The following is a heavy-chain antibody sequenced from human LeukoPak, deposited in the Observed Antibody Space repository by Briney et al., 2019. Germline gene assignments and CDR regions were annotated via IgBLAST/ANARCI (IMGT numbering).Heavy chain of an antibody. J-gene: IGHJ4*02. CDR2: IIPIFDTA. V-gene: IGHV1-69*06. Sequence: SVKVSCKASGGTFSSYAISWVRQAPGQGLEWMGGIIPIFDTANYAQNFQGRVTITADKSTSTAYMELSSLRSEDTAVYYCAGTVVTPYFDYWGQGTLVTVSS. D-gene: IGHD4-23*01. CDR3: AGTVVTPYFDY. CDR1: GGTFSSYA.